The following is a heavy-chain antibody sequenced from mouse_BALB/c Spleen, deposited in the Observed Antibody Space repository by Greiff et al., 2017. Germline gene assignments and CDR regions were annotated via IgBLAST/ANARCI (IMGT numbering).Heavy chain of an antibody. V-gene: IGHV1S56*01. CDR1: GYTFTSYY. D-gene: IGHD1-1*01. CDR3: ARGFVTTVVAPLDY. J-gene: IGHJ4*01. Sequence: QVQLQQSGPELVKPGASVRISCKASGYTFTSYYIHWVKQRPGQGLEWIGWIYPGNVNTKYNEKFKGKATLTADKSSSTAYMQLSSLTSEDSAVYFCARGFVTTVVAPLDYWGQGTSVTVSS. CDR2: IYPGNVNT.